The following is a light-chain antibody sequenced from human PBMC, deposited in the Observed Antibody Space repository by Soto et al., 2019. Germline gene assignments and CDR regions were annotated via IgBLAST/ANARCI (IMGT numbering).Light chain of an antibody. J-gene: IGLJ1*01. CDR1: SSNFGAGYD. CDR3: QSYDSSLSGYV. Sequence: QSVPTQPPSVSGAPGQRVTISCTGGSSNFGAGYDVHWYQQLPGTAPKLLIHTNTNQPSGVPDRSSGSKSDTSASLAITGLQAEDGADYYCQSYDSSLSGYVLGSGTKVTV. V-gene: IGLV1-40*01. CDR2: TNT.